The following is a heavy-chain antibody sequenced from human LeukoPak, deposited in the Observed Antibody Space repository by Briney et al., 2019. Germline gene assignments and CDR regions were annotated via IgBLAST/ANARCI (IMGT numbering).Heavy chain of an antibody. CDR1: GFTFSSYS. Sequence: GSVRLSCSASGFTFSSYSMNWVRQAPGKGLEWVSSISSSSSYIYYADSVKGRFTISRDNAKNSLYLQMNSLRAEDTAVYYCARVSPQRALDYRGQGTLVTVSS. CDR3: ARVSPQRALDY. V-gene: IGHV3-21*01. CDR2: ISSSSSYI. J-gene: IGHJ4*02.